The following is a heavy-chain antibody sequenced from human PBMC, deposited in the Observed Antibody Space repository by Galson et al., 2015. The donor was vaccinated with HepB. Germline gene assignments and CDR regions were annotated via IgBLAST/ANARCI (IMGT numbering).Heavy chain of an antibody. CDR3: NSVIPCGGDCYRHFDY. CDR1: GFTFSNAW. CDR2: IKCKTDGGTT. J-gene: IGHJ4*02. D-gene: IGHD2-21*01. Sequence: SLRLSCAASGFTFSNAWMNWVRQAPGKGLEWVGRIKCKTDGGTTDYAAPVKGRFTISSDKSTNKLYMQMNSLKTEDTAVYYCNSVIPCGGDCYRHFDYWGQGTLVTVSS. V-gene: IGHV3-15*07.